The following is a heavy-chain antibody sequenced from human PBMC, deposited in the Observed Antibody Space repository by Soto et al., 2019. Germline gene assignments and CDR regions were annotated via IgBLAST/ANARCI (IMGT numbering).Heavy chain of an antibody. CDR2: IKSDVSST. J-gene: IGHJ3*02. CDR3: AICGLYGVAAADDEAALDI. CDR1: GLTFRNLW. V-gene: IGHV3-74*01. Sequence: RPYGRRAGLTFRNLWMHCVRKITGKGLVWVSRIKSDVSSTNDADSVKGRFTISRDNAKYTLYLQMNSLRAEDTAVFRCAICGLYGVAAADDEAALDIWGQGIMDTVTS. D-gene: IGHD6-13*01.